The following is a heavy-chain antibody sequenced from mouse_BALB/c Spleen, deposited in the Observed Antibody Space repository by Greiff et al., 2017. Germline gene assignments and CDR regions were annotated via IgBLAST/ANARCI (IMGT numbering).Heavy chain of an antibody. D-gene: IGHD1-1*02. CDR2: INPGSGGT. CDR1: GYAFTNYL. Sequence: VQLQQSGAELVRPGTSVKVSCKASGYAFTNYLIEWVKQRPGQGLEWIGVINPGSGGTNYNEKFKGKATLTADKSSSTAYMQLSSLTSDDSAVYFCARVLSYAMDYWGQGTSVTVSS. J-gene: IGHJ4*01. CDR3: ARVLSYAMDY. V-gene: IGHV1-54*01.